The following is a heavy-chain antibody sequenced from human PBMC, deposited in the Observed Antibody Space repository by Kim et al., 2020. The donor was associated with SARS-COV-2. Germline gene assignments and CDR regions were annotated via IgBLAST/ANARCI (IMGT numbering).Heavy chain of an antibody. CDR1: GGSFSGYY. CDR2: INHRGST. CDR3: ARGLATYYDILTGYSHYYYYMDV. V-gene: IGHV4-34*01. Sequence: SETLSLTCAVYGGSFSGYYWSWIRQPPGKGLEWIGEINHRGSTNYNPSLKSRLTISVDTSKNQFSLKLTSVTAADTAVYYCARGLATYYDILTGYSHYYYYMDVWGKGTTVTVSS. J-gene: IGHJ6*03. D-gene: IGHD3-9*01.